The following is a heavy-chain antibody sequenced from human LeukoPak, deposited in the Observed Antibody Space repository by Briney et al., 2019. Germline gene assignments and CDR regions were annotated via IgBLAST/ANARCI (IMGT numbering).Heavy chain of an antibody. CDR1: GYTFTSYG. Sequence: ASVKVSCKASGYTFTSYGISWVRQAPGQGLGWMGWISAYNGNTNYAQKLQGRVTMTTDTSTSTAYMELRSLRSDDTAVYYCARDDDYGSGSYYHYYYGMDVWGKGTTVTVSS. V-gene: IGHV1-18*04. J-gene: IGHJ6*04. CDR2: ISAYNGNT. CDR3: ARDDDYGSGSYYHYYYGMDV. D-gene: IGHD3-10*01.